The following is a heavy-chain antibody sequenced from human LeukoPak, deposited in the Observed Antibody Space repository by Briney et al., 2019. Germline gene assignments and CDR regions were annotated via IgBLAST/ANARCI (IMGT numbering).Heavy chain of an antibody. V-gene: IGHV3-11*05. Sequence: GRSLRLSCAASGFTFSDYYMSWIRQAPGKGLEWASYISSSGSFTNYADSVKGRFTISRDNAKKSLYLLMNSLRAEDTALYYCARGHDTSGPWRDWGQGTLVTVSS. CDR3: ARGHDTSGPWRD. CDR2: ISSSGSFT. D-gene: IGHD3-22*01. J-gene: IGHJ4*02. CDR1: GFTFSDYY.